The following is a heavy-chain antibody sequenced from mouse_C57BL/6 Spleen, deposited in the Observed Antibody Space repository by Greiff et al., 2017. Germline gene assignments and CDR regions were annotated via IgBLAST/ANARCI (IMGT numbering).Heavy chain of an antibody. Sequence: QVQLQQSGPELVKPGASVKISCKASGYSFTSYYIHWVKQRPGQGLEWIGWIYPGSGNTKYNEKFKGKATLTADTSSSTAYMQLSSLTSEDSAVYYCARGTAQATVDYWGQGTSVTVSS. V-gene: IGHV1-66*01. CDR1: GYSFTSYY. CDR2: IYPGSGNT. J-gene: IGHJ4*01. CDR3: ARGTAQATVDY. D-gene: IGHD3-2*02.